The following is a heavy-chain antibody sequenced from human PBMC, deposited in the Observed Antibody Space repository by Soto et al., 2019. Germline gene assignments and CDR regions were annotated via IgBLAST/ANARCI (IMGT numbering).Heavy chain of an antibody. J-gene: IGHJ3*02. CDR3: ATYYYGSGDSFDI. V-gene: IGHV4-59*08. CDR2: IDYSGST. Sequence: PSETLSLTCTVSGGSISSYYWSWIRQPPGKGLEWIGYIDYSGSTNYNPSLKSRVTISVDTSKNQFSLKLSSVTAADTAVYYCATYYYGSGDSFDIWGQGTMVTVSS. CDR1: GGSISSYY. D-gene: IGHD3-10*01.